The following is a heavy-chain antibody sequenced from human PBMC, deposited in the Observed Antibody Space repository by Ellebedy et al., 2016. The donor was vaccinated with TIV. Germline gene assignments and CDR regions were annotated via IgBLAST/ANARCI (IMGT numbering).Heavy chain of an antibody. CDR2: INPSGGST. Sequence: ASVKVSCKASGYTFTSYYMHWVRQAPGQGLEWMGIINPSGGSTSYAQKFQGRVTMTRDTSTSTVYMELSSLRSEDTAVYYCARIMCISTSCYDVLDYWGQGTLVTVSS. D-gene: IGHD2-2*01. CDR3: ARIMCISTSCYDVLDY. CDR1: GYTFTSYY. J-gene: IGHJ4*02. V-gene: IGHV1-46*01.